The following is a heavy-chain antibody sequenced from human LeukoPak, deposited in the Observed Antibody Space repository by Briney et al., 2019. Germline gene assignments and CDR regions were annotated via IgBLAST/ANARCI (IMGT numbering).Heavy chain of an antibody. CDR1: GGSISSSSYY. D-gene: IGHD3-9*01. CDR3: ARYMYDILTGQLTYYFDY. J-gene: IGHJ4*02. CDR2: IYYSGGT. V-gene: IGHV4-39*01. Sequence: SETLSLTCTVSGGSISSSSYYWGWIRQPPGKGLEWIGSIYYSGGTYYNPSLKSRVTISVDTSKNQFSLKLSSVTAADTAVYYCARYMYDILTGQLTYYFDYWGQGTLVTVSS.